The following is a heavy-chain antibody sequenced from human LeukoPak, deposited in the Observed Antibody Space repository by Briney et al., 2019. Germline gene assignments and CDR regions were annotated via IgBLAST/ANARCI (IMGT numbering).Heavy chain of an antibody. Sequence: GGSLRLSCAASGFTFSSYAMHWVRQAPGKGLEWVAFISYDGSNKYYADSVKGRFTISRDNSKNTLYLQMNSLRAEDTAVYYCARGYCSGGSCFDYWGQGTLVTVSS. CDR3: ARGYCSGGSCFDY. D-gene: IGHD2-15*01. CDR2: ISYDGSNK. CDR1: GFTFSSYA. J-gene: IGHJ4*02. V-gene: IGHV3-30-3*01.